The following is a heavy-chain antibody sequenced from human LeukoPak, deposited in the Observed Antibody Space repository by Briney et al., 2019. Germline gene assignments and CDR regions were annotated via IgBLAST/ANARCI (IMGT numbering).Heavy chain of an antibody. CDR2: ISAYNGNT. D-gene: IGHD3-22*01. V-gene: IGHV1-18*01. CDR3: ARDYYDSSGFWPIDY. CDR1: GYTFTSYG. Sequence: ASVKVSCKASGYTFTSYGISWVRQAPGQGLEWMGWISAYNGNTNYAQKLQGRVTMTTDTSTSTAYMELRSLRSDDTAVYYCARDYYDSSGFWPIDYWGQGTLVTVSS. J-gene: IGHJ4*02.